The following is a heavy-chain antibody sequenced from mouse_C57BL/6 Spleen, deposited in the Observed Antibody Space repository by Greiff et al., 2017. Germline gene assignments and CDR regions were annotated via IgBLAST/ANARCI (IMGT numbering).Heavy chain of an antibody. CDR1: GFSLSTSGMG. CDR3: ARRGELDYAMDY. CDR2: IYWDDDK. V-gene: IGHV8-12*01. J-gene: IGHJ4*01. Sequence: QVQLKESGPGILQSSQTLSLTCSFSGFSLSTSGMGVSWIRQPSGKGLEWLAHIYWDDDKRYNPSLKSRPTISKDTSRNQVFLKITSVDTADTATYYCARRGELDYAMDYWGQGTSVTVSS.